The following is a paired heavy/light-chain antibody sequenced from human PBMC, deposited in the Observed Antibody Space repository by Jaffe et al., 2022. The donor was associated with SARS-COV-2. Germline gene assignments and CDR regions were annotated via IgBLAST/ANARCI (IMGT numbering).Light chain of an antibody. V-gene: IGLV2-14*01. CDR3: SSHTGTSIPV. CDR1: SSDVGGYNY. J-gene: IGLJ1*01. Sequence: QSALTQPASVSGSPGQSITISCTGTSSDVGGYNYVSWYQQHPGKAPKLMIYDVSNRPSGVSNRFSGSKSGNTASLTISGLQAEDEADYYCSSHTGTSIPVFGTGTKVTVL. CDR2: DVS.
Heavy chain of an antibody. CDR3: GRDRLRRGTEVEY. CDR2: ISYDGNDK. Sequence: QVQLVESRGGVVQPGRSLRLSCAVSGFTFSSYAMHWVRQAPGKGLEWVALISYDGNDKYYPDSVKGRFTISRDDSKNTLYLQMNSLRAEDTAVYYCGRDRLRRGTEVEYWGQGTLVTVSS. D-gene: IGHD2-8*02. CDR1: GFTFSSYA. V-gene: IGHV3-30*04. J-gene: IGHJ4*02.